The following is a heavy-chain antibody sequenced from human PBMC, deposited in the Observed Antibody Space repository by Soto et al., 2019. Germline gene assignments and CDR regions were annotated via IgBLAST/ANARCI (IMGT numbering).Heavy chain of an antibody. CDR2: INHSGST. Sequence: PSETLSLTCAVYGGPFSGHYWSWIRQPPGKGLEWTGEINHSGSTNYNPSLKSRVTISVDTSKNQFSLKLSSVTAADTAVYYCARAGFLKYQLPSYYYSYGMDVWCQATTVTV. CDR1: GGPFSGHY. CDR3: ARAGFLKYQLPSYYYSYGMDV. J-gene: IGHJ6*02. D-gene: IGHD2-2*01. V-gene: IGHV4-34*01.